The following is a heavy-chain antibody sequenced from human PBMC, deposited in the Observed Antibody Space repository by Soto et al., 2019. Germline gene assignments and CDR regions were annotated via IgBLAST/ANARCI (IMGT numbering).Heavy chain of an antibody. CDR2: IKQDGSEK. J-gene: IGHJ4*02. Sequence: SGGSLRLSCAASGFTFSSYLMSWVRQAPGKGLEWVANIKQDGSEKYYVDSVKGRFTISRDNAKNTLYLQMNSLRAEDTAVYYCAHFDWFIDYWGQGTLVTVSS. D-gene: IGHD3-9*01. CDR1: GFTFSSYL. CDR3: AHFDWFIDY. V-gene: IGHV3-7*03.